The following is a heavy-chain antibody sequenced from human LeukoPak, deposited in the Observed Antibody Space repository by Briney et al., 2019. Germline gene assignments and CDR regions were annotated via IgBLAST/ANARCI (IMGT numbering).Heavy chain of an antibody. CDR2: ISGSGGST. D-gene: IGHD3-3*01. V-gene: IGHV3-23*01. CDR1: GFTFSSYA. Sequence: GGSLRLSCAASGFTFSSYAMSWVRQAPGKGLEWVSAISGSGGSTYYADSVKGRFTISRDNSKNTLYLQMDDLRVEDSAVYYCATHILFWSGLFDSWGQGALVSVSS. CDR3: ATHILFWSGLFDS. J-gene: IGHJ4*02.